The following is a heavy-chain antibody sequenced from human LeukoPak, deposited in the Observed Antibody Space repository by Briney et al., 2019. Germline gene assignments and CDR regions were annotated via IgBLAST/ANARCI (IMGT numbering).Heavy chain of an antibody. CDR3: ARGSMHVYHLYTDY. CDR2: IKQDGSER. V-gene: IGHV3-7*01. Sequence: GGSLRLSCAASGFTYTNYWVSWFRQAPGQGLEWVASIKQDGSERYYVDSVKGRFTISRDNAKNSLFLQLSSLRVEDTAVYYCARGSMHVYHLYTDYWGQGTLVTVSS. D-gene: IGHD3-16*01. CDR1: GFTYTNYW. J-gene: IGHJ4*02.